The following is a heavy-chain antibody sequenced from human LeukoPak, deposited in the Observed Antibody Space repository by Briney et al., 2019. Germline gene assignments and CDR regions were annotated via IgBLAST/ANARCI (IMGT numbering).Heavy chain of an antibody. D-gene: IGHD4-17*01. CDR2: IYSDGST. V-gene: IGHV3-53*04. CDR1: GFTVSSNY. Sequence: GGSLRLSCAASGFTVSSNYMTWVRQAPGKGLKWVSVIYSDGSTNYADSVKGRFTVSRHNSKNTLYLQMNSLRPDDTAMYYCVRGLRGAGDWGQGTLVTVSS. J-gene: IGHJ4*02. CDR3: VRGLRGAGD.